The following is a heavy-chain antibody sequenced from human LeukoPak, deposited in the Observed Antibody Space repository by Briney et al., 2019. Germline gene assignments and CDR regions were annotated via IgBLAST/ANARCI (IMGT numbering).Heavy chain of an antibody. V-gene: IGHV3-23*01. J-gene: IGHJ4*02. CDR1: GGSFSGYY. CDR3: AKDIAPLDY. CDR2: ISGSGGST. D-gene: IGHD3-16*02. Sequence: ETLSLTCAVYGGSFSGYYWSWIRQPPGKGLEWVSAISGSGGSTYYADSVKGRFTISRDNSKNTLYLQMNSLRAEDTAVYYCAKDIAPLDYWGQGTLVTVSS.